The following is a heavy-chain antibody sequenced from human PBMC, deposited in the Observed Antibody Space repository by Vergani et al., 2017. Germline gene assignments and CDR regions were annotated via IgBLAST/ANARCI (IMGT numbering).Heavy chain of an antibody. D-gene: IGHD2-21*01. CDR3: AKHEDFAKGGQYYYYGMDV. Sequence: EVQLVESGGVVVQPGGSLRLSCAASGFTFDDYTMHWVRQAPGKGLEWVSLISWDGGSTYYADSVKGRFTISRDNSKNSLYLQMNSLRTEDTALYYCAKHEDFAKGGQYYYYGMDVWGQGTTVTVSS. V-gene: IGHV3-43*01. CDR1: GFTFDDYT. CDR2: ISWDGGST. J-gene: IGHJ6*02.